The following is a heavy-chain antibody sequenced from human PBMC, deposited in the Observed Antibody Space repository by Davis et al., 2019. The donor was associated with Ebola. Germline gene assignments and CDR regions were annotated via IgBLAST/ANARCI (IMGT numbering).Heavy chain of an antibody. CDR3: AREAGRYYDSSGYVFDI. V-gene: IGHV1-46*01. CDR2: INPITGGT. CDR1: GYRFTSYY. D-gene: IGHD3-22*01. J-gene: IGHJ3*02. Sequence: ASVKVSCKASGYRFTSYYMHWVRQAPGQGLEWMGIINPITGGTSYAQNFQVRVNMTRDTSTSTVYMELSSLRSEDTAVYYCAREAGRYYDSSGYVFDIWGQGTMVKVSS.